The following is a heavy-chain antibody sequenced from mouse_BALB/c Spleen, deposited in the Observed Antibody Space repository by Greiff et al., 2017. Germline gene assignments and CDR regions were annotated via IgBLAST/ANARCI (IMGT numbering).Heavy chain of an antibody. J-gene: IGHJ3*01. CDR2: ISNGGGST. Sequence: EVQVVESGGGLVQPGGSLKLSCAASGFTFSSYTMSWVRQTPEKRLEWVAYISNGGGSTYYPDTVKGRFTISRDNAKNTLYLQMSSLKSEDTAMYYCARHEGYSWFAYWGQGTLVTVSA. V-gene: IGHV5-12-2*01. CDR3: ARHEGYSWFAY. D-gene: IGHD2-14*01. CDR1: GFTFSSYT.